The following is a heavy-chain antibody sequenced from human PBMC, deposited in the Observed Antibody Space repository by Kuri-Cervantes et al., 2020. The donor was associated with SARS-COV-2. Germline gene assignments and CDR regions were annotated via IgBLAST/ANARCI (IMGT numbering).Heavy chain of an antibody. V-gene: IGHV4-30-2*01. CDR2: IYHSGST. Sequence: SETLSLTCTVSGGSISSGGYYWSWIRQPPGKGLEWIGYIYHSGSTYYNPSLKSRVTMSVDRSKNQFSLKLSSVTAADTAVYYCARVGVATGGFWFDPWGQGTLVTVSS. J-gene: IGHJ5*02. D-gene: IGHD5-12*01. CDR3: ARVGVATGGFWFDP. CDR1: GGSISSGGYY.